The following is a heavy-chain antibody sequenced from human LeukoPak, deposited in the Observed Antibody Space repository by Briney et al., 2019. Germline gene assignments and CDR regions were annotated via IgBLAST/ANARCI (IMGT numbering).Heavy chain of an antibody. D-gene: IGHD3-22*01. V-gene: IGHV5-51*01. CDR2: IYPGDSDT. Sequence: GASLKISCKGSGYSFTSYWIGWGRRMPGKGLGWMGIIYPGDSDTRYSPSFQGQVTISADKSISTAYLQWSSLKASDTAMYYCARQSYYDSIGMDVWGQGTTVTVSS. CDR1: GYSFTSYW. CDR3: ARQSYYDSIGMDV. J-gene: IGHJ6*02.